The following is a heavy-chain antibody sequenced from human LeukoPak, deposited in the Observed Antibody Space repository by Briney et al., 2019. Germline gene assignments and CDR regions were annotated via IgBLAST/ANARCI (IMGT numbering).Heavy chain of an antibody. CDR1: GGSISSSSYY. D-gene: IGHD3-3*01. CDR2: IYYSGST. J-gene: IGHJ4*02. Sequence: SETLSLTCTVSGGSISSSSYYWGWIRQPPGKGLEWIGSIYYSGSTYYNPSLKSRVTISVDTSKNQFSLKLSSVTAADTAVYYCARVRFLEWLSHDYWGQGTLVIVSS. CDR3: ARVRFLEWLSHDY. V-gene: IGHV4-39*07.